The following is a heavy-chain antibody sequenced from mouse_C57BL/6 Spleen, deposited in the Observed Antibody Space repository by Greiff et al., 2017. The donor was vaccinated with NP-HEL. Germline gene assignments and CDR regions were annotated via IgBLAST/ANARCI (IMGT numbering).Heavy chain of an antibody. J-gene: IGHJ2*01. V-gene: IGHV1-52*01. CDR2: IDPSDSET. Sequence: VQLQQPGAELVRPGSSVKLSCKASGYTFTSYWMHWVKQRPIQGLEWIGNIDPSDSETHYNQKFKDKATLTVDKSSSTAYMQLSSLTSEDAAVYYCARTKEDYFDYWGQGTTLTVSS. CDR3: ARTKEDYFDY. CDR1: GYTFTSYW.